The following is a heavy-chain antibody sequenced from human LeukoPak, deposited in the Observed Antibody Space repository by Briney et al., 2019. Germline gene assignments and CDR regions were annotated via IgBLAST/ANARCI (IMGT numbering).Heavy chain of an antibody. J-gene: IGHJ4*02. V-gene: IGHV3-20*01. CDR3: ARGAPLGVRGAPPDY. Sequence: GGSLRLSCAASGFTFDDYGMSWVRQAPGKGLEWVSGINWNGGSTGYADSVKGRFTISRDNAKDSLYLQMNSLRAEDTALYHCARGAPLGVRGAPPDYWGQGTLVTVSS. CDR1: GFTFDDYG. D-gene: IGHD3-10*01. CDR2: INWNGGST.